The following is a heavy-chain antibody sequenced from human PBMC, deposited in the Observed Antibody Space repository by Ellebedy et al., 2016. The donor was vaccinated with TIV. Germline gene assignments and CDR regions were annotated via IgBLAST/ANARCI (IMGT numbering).Heavy chain of an antibody. D-gene: IGHD6-19*01. CDR1: GYTFTSYY. V-gene: IGHV1-46*01. CDR3: ARDSRQWLEEYYYDY. Sequence: AASVKVSCKASGYTFTSYYMHWVRQAPGQGLEWMGIVNPSGGSTSYTQKFQGRVTMTRNTSTSTVYMELSRLKSDDTAVYYCARDSRQWLEEYYYDYWGQGTLVIVSS. J-gene: IGHJ4*02. CDR2: VNPSGGST.